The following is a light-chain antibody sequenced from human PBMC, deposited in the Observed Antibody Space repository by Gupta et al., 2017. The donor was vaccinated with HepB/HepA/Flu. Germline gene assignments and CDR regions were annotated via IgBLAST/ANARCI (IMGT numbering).Light chain of an antibody. Sequence: QSALTQPPSASGSPGQSVTISCTGTSSDVGGYTFVSWFQQHPGKVHKLMIYEVNKRPSGVTDRFSGSKSGNTASLTVSGLQTEDEADYYCSSYAGSNNVFFGGGTKLTVL. J-gene: IGLJ2*01. CDR2: EVN. CDR3: SSYAGSNNVF. CDR1: SSDVGGYTF. V-gene: IGLV2-8*01.